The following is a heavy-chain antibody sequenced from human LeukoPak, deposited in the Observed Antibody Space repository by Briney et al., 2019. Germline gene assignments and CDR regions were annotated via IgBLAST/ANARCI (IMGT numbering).Heavy chain of an antibody. D-gene: IGHD3-22*01. J-gene: IGHJ5*02. CDR3: ARGRGSSGYYYLT. V-gene: IGHV4-31*03. CDR2: IYYSERT. CDR1: GGSISSGGYY. Sequence: PSETLSLTCTVSGGSISSGGYYWSWIRQHPGKGLEWIGYIYYSERTYYNPSLESRVTMSVDTSKNHLSLKLSSVTAADTAVYYCARGRGSSGYYYLTWGQGTLVTVSS.